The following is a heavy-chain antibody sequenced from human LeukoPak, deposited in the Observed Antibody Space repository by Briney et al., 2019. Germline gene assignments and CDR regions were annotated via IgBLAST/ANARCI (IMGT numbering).Heavy chain of an antibody. CDR2: ISGSGSST. J-gene: IGHJ4*02. D-gene: IGHD1-26*01. Sequence: GGSLRLSCAASGFTFSNYAMTWVRQAPGKGLEWVSAISGSGSSTYYADSVKGRFTISRDNSKNTLYLQMNSLRAEDTAVYHCAKGGSTSGADYWGQGTLVTVSS. CDR3: AKGGSTSGADY. CDR1: GFTFSNYA. V-gene: IGHV3-23*01.